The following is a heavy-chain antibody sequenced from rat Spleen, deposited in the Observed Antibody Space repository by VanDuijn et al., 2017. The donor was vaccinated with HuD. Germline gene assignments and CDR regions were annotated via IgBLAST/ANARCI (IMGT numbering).Heavy chain of an antibody. D-gene: IGHD1-12*02. Sequence: EVQLVASGGGLVQPGRSMKLSCAALGFTFSNYYMAWVRQAPTKGLEWVASISTGGGSTYYRDSVKGRFTISRDNAKSTLYLQMDSLRSEDTATYYCARQSYYYDGSYYYYFDYWGQGVMVTVSS. CDR2: ISTGGGST. CDR1: GFTFSNYY. V-gene: IGHV5-25*01. J-gene: IGHJ2*01. CDR3: ARQSYYYDGSYYYYFDY.